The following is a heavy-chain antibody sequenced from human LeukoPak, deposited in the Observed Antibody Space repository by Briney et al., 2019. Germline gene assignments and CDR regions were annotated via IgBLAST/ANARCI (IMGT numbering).Heavy chain of an antibody. Sequence: PSETLSLTCAVYGGSFSGYYWSWLRQPPGKGLEWIVEINHSGSTNYNPSLKSRVTISVDTSKNHFSLKLSSVTAANTAVYYGARATIRFGRYFDCWGQGTLVTVSS. V-gene: IGHV4-34*01. CDR1: GGSFSGYY. CDR2: INHSGST. CDR3: ARATIRFGRYFDC. D-gene: IGHD3-3*01. J-gene: IGHJ4*02.